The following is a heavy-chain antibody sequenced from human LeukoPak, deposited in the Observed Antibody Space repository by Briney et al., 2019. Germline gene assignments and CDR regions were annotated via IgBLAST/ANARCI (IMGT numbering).Heavy chain of an antibody. CDR2: IYYSGST. CDR1: GGSISSSSYY. Sequence: PSETLSLTCTLSGGSISSSSYYWGWIRQPPGKGLEWIGSIYYSGSTHHNPSLKSRVTISVDTSKNQFSLKLSSVTAADTAVYYCARHDVTIFGVVSAAHFDYWGQGTLVTVSS. D-gene: IGHD3-3*01. CDR3: ARHDVTIFGVVSAAHFDY. J-gene: IGHJ4*02. V-gene: IGHV4-39*01.